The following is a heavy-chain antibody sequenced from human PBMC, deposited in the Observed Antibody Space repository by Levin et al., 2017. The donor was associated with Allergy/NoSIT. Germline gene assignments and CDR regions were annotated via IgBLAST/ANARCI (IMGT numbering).Heavy chain of an antibody. D-gene: IGHD6-13*01. V-gene: IGHV3-43*01. J-gene: IGHJ4*02. CDR3: SKGITGGSWSFDY. CDR1: GFRFDEYS. CDR2: ITWDGETT. Sequence: SCAASGFRFDEYSMHWVRQAPGKGLEWVSLITWDGETTYYADSVKGRFTISRDNNKKSLFLQMNSLTTEDTALYFCSKGITGGSWSFDYWGQGTLVTVSS.